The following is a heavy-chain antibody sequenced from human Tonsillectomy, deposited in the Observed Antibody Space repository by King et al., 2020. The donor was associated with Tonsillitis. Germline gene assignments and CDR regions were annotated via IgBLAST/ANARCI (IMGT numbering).Heavy chain of an antibody. V-gene: IGHV1-69*01. D-gene: IGHD3-16*02. CDR2: IIPIFGTP. CDR3: AVGDDYVWGSYRYSGGY. J-gene: IGHJ4*02. Sequence: QLVQSGAEEKKPGSSVKVSCKASGGTFSSYAISWVRQAPGQGLEWMGGIIPIFGTPNYAQKFQGRVTIIADGSTSTTYMELSSLRSEDTAVYYCAVGDDYVWGSYRYSGGYWGQGTPVIVSS. CDR1: GGTFSSYA.